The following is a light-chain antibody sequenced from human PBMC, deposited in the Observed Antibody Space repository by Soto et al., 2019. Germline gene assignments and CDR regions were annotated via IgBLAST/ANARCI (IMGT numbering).Light chain of an antibody. Sequence: QSALTQPASVSGSPGQSITISCTGTSSDIGSYNYVSWYQQHPGKAPKLMIYEVNNRPSGVSNRFSGSKSGNTASLTISGLQAEDEADYYCSSYTSSNTLVVFGGGTELTVL. CDR3: SSYTSSNTLVV. J-gene: IGLJ2*01. CDR2: EVN. V-gene: IGLV2-14*01. CDR1: SSDIGSYNY.